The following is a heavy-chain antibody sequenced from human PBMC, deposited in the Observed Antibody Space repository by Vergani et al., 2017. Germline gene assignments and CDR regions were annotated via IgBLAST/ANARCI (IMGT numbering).Heavy chain of an antibody. J-gene: IGHJ4*02. V-gene: IGHV4-39*01. CDR3: ARHISVVRPSSMTAFDY. CDR1: GDSISTSSYA. Sequence: QMQLQESGPGLVKPSETLSLSCTVSGDSISTSSYAWGWIAQPPGKTLEWIGTAFYGGRTSYNPSLKSRVTLSLDTSKKQISLHLTSVTAADTAVYYCARHISVVRPSSMTAFDYWGQGTLVTVSS. CDR2: AFYGGRT. D-gene: IGHD2-21*01.